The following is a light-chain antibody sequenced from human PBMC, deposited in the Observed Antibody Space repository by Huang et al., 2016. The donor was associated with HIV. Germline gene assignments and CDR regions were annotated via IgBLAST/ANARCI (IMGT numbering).Light chain of an antibody. V-gene: IGKV1-16*01. CDR3: QQYDRFPPT. Sequence: DIQMTQFPSSVSASVGDRVTITCRASQAINNCLAWFQQKPGKVPVSLIYTTSTLQTGVPSRFSGSGSGTDFTLTISSLQPEDFATYYCQQYDRFPPTFGQGAKVEI. CDR1: QAINNC. J-gene: IGKJ1*01. CDR2: TTS.